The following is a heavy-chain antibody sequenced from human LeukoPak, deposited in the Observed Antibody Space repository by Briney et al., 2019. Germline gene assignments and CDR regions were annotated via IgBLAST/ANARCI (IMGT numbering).Heavy chain of an antibody. J-gene: IGHJ4*02. D-gene: IGHD5-18*01. Sequence: GASVKVSCKASGYTFTNHDINWVRQASGQGLVWMGWMNPKSGNTGYLQKFQGRVTMTRDTSMSTAFMELSSLTSEDTAVYYCARGVNSQGTAMVLFDSWGQGSLVTVSA. CDR1: GYTFTNHD. V-gene: IGHV1-8*01. CDR2: MNPKSGNT. CDR3: ARGVNSQGTAMVLFDS.